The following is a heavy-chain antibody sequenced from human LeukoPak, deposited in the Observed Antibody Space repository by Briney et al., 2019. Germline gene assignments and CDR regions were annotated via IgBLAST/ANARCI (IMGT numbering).Heavy chain of an antibody. CDR3: ARDPLYSSSWSVWGFDI. D-gene: IGHD6-13*01. Sequence: GGTLRLSCAASGFTFSSHGMNWVRQAPGKGLEWVSGISPSGGITYYTDSVKGRFTISRDNAKNSLYLQMNSLRAEDTAVYYRARDPLYSSSWSVWGFDIWGQGTMVTVSS. V-gene: IGHV3-23*01. J-gene: IGHJ3*02. CDR1: GFTFSSHG. CDR2: ISPSGGIT.